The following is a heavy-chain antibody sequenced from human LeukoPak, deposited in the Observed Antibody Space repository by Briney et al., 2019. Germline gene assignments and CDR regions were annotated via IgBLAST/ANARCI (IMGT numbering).Heavy chain of an antibody. V-gene: IGHV3-23*01. CDR1: GFTFSSYP. J-gene: IGHJ4*02. CDR3: AKGFYNSGTSLSALDD. CDR2: ISGSDGTT. D-gene: IGHD3-10*01. Sequence: GGSLRLSCAASGFTFSSYPMSWVRQASGKGLEWVSVISGSDGTTKYADSVKGRFTISRDNSKDTLSLQMNSLRAEDTAVYYCAKGFYNSGTSLSALDDWGQGTLVTVSS.